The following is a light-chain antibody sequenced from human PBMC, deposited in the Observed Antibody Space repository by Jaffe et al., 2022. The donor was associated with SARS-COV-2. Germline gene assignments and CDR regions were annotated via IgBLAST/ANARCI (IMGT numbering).Light chain of an antibody. CDR3: LLSYGGPRV. CDR2: DTS. Sequence: QAVVTQEPSLTVSPGGTVTLTCGSSTGAVTSGHYPFWFQQKPGQAPRTVIYDTSNKHSWTPARFSGSLLGDKAALTLSGAQPEDEAEYYCLLSYGGPRVFGGGTKLTVL. V-gene: IGLV7-46*01. CDR1: TGAVTSGHY. J-gene: IGLJ3*02.